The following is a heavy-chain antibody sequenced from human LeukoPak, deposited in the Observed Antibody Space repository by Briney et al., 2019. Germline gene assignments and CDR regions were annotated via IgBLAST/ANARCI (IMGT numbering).Heavy chain of an antibody. CDR1: GFTFSSYW. D-gene: IGHD3-10*01. Sequence: GGSLRLSCAASGFTFSSYWMSWVRQAPGKGLEWVANIKQDGSEKYYVDSVKGRFTISRDNAKNSLYLQMNSLRAEDTAVYYCARAAGDDEDAFDIWGQGTMVTVSS. J-gene: IGHJ3*02. CDR2: IKQDGSEK. CDR3: ARAAGDDEDAFDI. V-gene: IGHV3-7*03.